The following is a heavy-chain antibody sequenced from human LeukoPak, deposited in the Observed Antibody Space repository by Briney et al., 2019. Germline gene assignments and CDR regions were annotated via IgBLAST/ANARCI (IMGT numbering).Heavy chain of an antibody. V-gene: IGHV3-23*01. D-gene: IGHD3-10*01. Sequence: GGSLRLSCAASGFTFSSYAMGWVRQAPGKGLEWVSAISGSAGTTYYADSVKGRFTISRDNSKNTLFLQMNSLRAEDTAAYYCAKNHYGSGSSSLDYWGQGTLVTVSS. CDR3: AKNHYGSGSSSLDY. J-gene: IGHJ4*02. CDR2: ISGSAGTT. CDR1: GFTFSSYA.